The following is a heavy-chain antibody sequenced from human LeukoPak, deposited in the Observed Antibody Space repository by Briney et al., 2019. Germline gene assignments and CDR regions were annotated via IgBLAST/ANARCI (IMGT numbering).Heavy chain of an antibody. V-gene: IGHV4-38-2*02. Sequence: PSETLSLTCTVSGYSISSGYYWGWIRQPPGKGLEWIGIIYHSGRTDYNPSLKSRVTISEDTSKNQFSLKLSSVTAADTAVYYCARGRSSSWYFLYYFDYWGQGTLVTVSS. CDR3: ARGRSSSWYFLYYFDY. J-gene: IGHJ4*02. D-gene: IGHD6-13*01. CDR1: GYSISSGYY. CDR2: IYHSGRT.